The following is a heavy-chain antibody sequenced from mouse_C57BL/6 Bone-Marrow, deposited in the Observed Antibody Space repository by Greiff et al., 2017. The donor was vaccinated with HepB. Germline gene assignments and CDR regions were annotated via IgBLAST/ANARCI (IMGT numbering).Heavy chain of an antibody. CDR2: ISDGGSYT. Sequence: EVKVEESGGGLVKPGGSLKLSCAASGFTFSSYAMSWVRQTPEKRLEWVATISDGGSYTYYPDNVKGRFTISRDNAKNNLYLQMSHLKSEDTAMYYCARGGSYAMDYWGQGTSVTVSS. CDR1: GFTFSSYA. CDR3: ARGGSYAMDY. J-gene: IGHJ4*01. V-gene: IGHV5-4*03.